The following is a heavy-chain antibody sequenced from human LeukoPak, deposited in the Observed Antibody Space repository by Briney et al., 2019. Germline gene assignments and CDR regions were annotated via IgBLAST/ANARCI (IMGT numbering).Heavy chain of an antibody. Sequence: GGSLRLSCAASGFTFSSYEMNWVRQAPGKGLEWVSYISSSGSTIYYADSVKGRFTISRDNAKNSLYLQMNSLRAEDTAVYYCARDLRYRYGSGWGQGTLVTVSS. D-gene: IGHD5-18*01. V-gene: IGHV3-48*03. CDR2: ISSSGSTI. CDR1: GFTFSSYE. J-gene: IGHJ4*02. CDR3: ARDLRYRYGSG.